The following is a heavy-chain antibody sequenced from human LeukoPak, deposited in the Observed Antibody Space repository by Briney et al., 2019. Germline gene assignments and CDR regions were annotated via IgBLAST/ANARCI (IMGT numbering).Heavy chain of an antibody. J-gene: IGHJ4*02. D-gene: IGHD6-6*01. CDR1: GFTFSSYW. CDR2: IKQDGSEK. CDR3: ARGSEYTSSTNYYFDY. Sequence: GGSLRLSCAASGFTFSSYWMSWVRQAPGKGLEWVANIKQDGSEKHYVDSVKGRFTISRDNAKKSLFLHMNSLSVEDTAVYYCARGSEYTSSTNYYFDYWGQGTLVPVSS. V-gene: IGHV3-7*01.